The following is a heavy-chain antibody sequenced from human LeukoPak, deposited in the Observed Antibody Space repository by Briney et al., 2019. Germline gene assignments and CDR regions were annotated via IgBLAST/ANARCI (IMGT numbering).Heavy chain of an antibody. V-gene: IGHV3-53*01. D-gene: IGHD3-10*01. CDR2: IYSGGST. CDR1: GFTVSSNY. Sequence: PGGSLRLSCAASGFTVSSNYMSWVRQAPGKGLEWVSVIYSGGSTYYADSVKGRFTISRDNSRNTLYLQMNSLRAEDTAVYYCAKDTLDYYYGSGSYEGLVYWGQGTLVTVSS. J-gene: IGHJ4*02. CDR3: AKDTLDYYYGSGSYEGLVY.